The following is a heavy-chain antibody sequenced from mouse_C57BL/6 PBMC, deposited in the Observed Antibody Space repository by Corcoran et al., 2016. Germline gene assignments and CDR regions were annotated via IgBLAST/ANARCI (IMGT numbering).Heavy chain of an antibody. D-gene: IGHD2-3*01. CDR1: GYSFTSYY. Sequence: QVQLQQSGPELVKPGASVKISCKASGYSFTSYYIHWVKQRPGQGLEWIGWIYPGSGNTKYNEKFKGKATLTADTSSSTAYMQLSSLTSEDSAVYYCARLYDGYPYYYAMDYWGQGTSVTVSS. V-gene: IGHV1-66*01. J-gene: IGHJ4*01. CDR3: ARLYDGYPYYYAMDY. CDR2: IYPGSGNT.